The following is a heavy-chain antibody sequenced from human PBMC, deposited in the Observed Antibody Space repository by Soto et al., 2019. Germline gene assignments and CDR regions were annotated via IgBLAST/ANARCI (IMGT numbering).Heavy chain of an antibody. J-gene: IGHJ6*03. V-gene: IGHV1-2*04. CDR1: GYTFTGYY. D-gene: IGHD3-3*01. CDR3: ARGALRNNFWSGYYTGYYYYYMDV. CDR2: INPNSGGT. Sequence: ASVKVSCKASGYTFTGYYMHWVRQAPGQGLEWMGWINPNSGGTNYAQKFQGWVTMTRDTSISTAYMELSRLRSDDTAVYYCARGALRNNFWSGYYTGYYYYYMDVWGKGTTVTVSS.